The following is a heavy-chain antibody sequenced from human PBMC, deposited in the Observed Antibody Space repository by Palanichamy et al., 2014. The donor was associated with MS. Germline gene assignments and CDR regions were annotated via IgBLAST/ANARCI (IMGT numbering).Heavy chain of an antibody. V-gene: IGHV3-23*01. CDR1: GFTFSSYA. J-gene: IGHJ1*01. CDR3: AKNGYCSGDSCSPEYFQH. Sequence: ESGGGLVQPGGSLRLSCAASGFTFSSYAMSWVRQAPGKGLEWVSDISGSGGSTYYADSVKGRFTISRDNSKNTLYLQMNSLRAEDTAVYYCAKNGYCSGDSCSPEYFQHWGQGTLVTVSS. D-gene: IGHD2-15*01. CDR2: ISGSGGST.